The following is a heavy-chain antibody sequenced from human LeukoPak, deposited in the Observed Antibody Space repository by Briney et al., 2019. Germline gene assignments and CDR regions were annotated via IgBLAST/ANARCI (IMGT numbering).Heavy chain of an antibody. Sequence: SVKVSCKASGYTFISYDINWVRQATGQGLEWMGGIIPIFGTTNYPQNFQGRVTITADESTSTAYMELTGLTSEDTAVYYCARDQGENWFDPWGQGTLVTVSS. CDR1: GYTFISYD. CDR2: IIPIFGTT. D-gene: IGHD2-21*01. CDR3: ARDQGENWFDP. V-gene: IGHV1-69*13. J-gene: IGHJ5*02.